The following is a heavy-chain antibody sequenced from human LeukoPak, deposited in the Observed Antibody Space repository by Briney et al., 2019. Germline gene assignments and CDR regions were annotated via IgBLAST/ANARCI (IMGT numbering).Heavy chain of an antibody. CDR1: DFSISRGYY. Sequence: PLETLSLTCTVSDFSISRGYYWGWIRQPSGKGLECIGTIYHSGTTYYSPSLKTRVTKSVDTSKNHFSLKLSSVTAADTAVYYCARLTQGDYPHDAFHIWGQGTMVTVSS. CDR3: ARLTQGDYPHDAFHI. J-gene: IGHJ3*02. V-gene: IGHV4-38-2*02. CDR2: IYHSGTT. D-gene: IGHD4-17*01.